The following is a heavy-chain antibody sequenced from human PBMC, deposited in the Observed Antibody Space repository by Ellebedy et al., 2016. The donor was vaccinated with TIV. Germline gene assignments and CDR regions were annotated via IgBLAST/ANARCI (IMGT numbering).Heavy chain of an antibody. CDR1: GFTFSNYW. CDR2: IKQDGSET. Sequence: GGSLRLSCAASGFTFSNYWMSWVRQAPGKGLEWVANIKQDGSETYYVDSVKGRFSISRDNAKKSLYLQMNSLRDEDTDLYYCARDQWLGRAYYFDYWGQGTLVTVSS. D-gene: IGHD6-19*01. V-gene: IGHV3-7*01. J-gene: IGHJ4*01. CDR3: ARDQWLGRAYYFDY.